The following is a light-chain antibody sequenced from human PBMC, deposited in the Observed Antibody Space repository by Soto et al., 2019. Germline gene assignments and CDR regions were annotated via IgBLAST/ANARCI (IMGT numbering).Light chain of an antibody. Sequence: QSALNQPASVSGSRGQSFTVSCTGTSSDVGGYNYVSWYQQHPGKAPKLMIYDVSSRPSEVSNRFSGSKSGNTASLTISGLQTEDEADYYCSAYTISSTYVFGAGTKVTVL. CDR2: DVS. V-gene: IGLV2-14*01. CDR3: SAYTISSTYV. CDR1: SSDVGGYNY. J-gene: IGLJ1*01.